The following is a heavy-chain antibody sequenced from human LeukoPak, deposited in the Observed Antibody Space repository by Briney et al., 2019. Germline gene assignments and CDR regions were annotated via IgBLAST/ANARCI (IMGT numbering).Heavy chain of an antibody. V-gene: IGHV3-23*01. Sequence: PGGSLRLSCAASGFTFSNYWMHWVRQAPGKGLEWVSAISGSGGSTYYADSVKGRFTTSRDNSKNTLYLQMNSLRAEDTAVYYCARGSRFDPWGQGTLVTVSS. CDR2: ISGSGGST. CDR1: GFTFSNYW. J-gene: IGHJ5*02. CDR3: ARGSRFDP.